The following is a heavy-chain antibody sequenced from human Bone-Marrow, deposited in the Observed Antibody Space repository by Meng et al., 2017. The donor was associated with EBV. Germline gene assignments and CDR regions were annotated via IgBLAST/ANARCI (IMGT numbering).Heavy chain of an antibody. CDR1: GYTLTELS. D-gene: IGHD3-9*01. Sequence: QAPLVQLGAEGKKPGASVKVSCKVSGYTLTELSMHWVRQAPGKGLEWMGGFDPEDGETIYAQKFQGRVTMTEDTSTDTAYMELSSLRSEDTAVYYCATGTYYDILTGYYLDYWGQGTLVTVSS. J-gene: IGHJ4*02. CDR3: ATGTYYDILTGYYLDY. V-gene: IGHV1-24*01. CDR2: FDPEDGET.